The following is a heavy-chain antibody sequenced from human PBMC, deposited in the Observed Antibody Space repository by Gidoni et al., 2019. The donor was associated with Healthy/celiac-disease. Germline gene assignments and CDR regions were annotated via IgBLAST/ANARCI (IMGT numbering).Heavy chain of an antibody. D-gene: IGHD5-12*01. J-gene: IGHJ4*02. CDR2: ISSSSSTI. CDR1: GFTFSSYS. V-gene: IGHV3-48*01. Sequence: EVQLVESGGGLVQPGGSLRLSCAASGFTFSSYSMNWVRQAPGKGLEWVSYISSSSSTIYYADSVKGRFTISRDNAKNSLYLQMNSLRAEDTAVYYCALGGMATIPTNFDYWGQGTLVTVSS. CDR3: ALGGMATIPTNFDY.